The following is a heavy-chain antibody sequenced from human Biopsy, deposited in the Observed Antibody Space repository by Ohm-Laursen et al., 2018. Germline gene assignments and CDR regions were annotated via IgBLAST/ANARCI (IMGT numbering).Heavy chain of an antibody. Sequence: GTLSLTCAVDGGSFSGYDRTWIRQPPGKGLEWGGEFSHTGTTIYNPSLKSRLTISVDKSKNHFSLRLTSVTAADTATYFCARGPYGDNAGAFDVWGQGTVVTVSS. J-gene: IGHJ3*01. CDR2: FSHTGTT. CDR1: GGSFSGYD. CDR3: ARGPYGDNAGAFDV. V-gene: IGHV4-34*01. D-gene: IGHD4/OR15-4a*01.